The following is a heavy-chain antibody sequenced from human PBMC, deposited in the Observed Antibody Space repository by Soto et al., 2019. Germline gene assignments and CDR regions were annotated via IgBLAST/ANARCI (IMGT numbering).Heavy chain of an antibody. Sequence: QVQLVQSGAEVKKPGASVKVSYKASGYTFTSYDINWVRQATGQGLEWMGWMNPNSGNTAYAQKFQGRVTMTRNTSISTAYMELSSLRSEDTAVYYCARERSAAGTGWFDPWGQGTLVTVSS. CDR2: MNPNSGNT. CDR3: ARERSAAGTGWFDP. CDR1: GYTFTSYD. J-gene: IGHJ5*02. D-gene: IGHD6-13*01. V-gene: IGHV1-8*01.